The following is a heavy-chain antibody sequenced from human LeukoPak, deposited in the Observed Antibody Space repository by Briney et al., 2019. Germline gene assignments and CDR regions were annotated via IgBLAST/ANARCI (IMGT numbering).Heavy chain of an antibody. CDR3: ATDRYSSSWYVY. Sequence: GASVKVSCKVSGYSLTELSIHWVRQAPGKGLEWMGGFDPEDGETIYAQKFQGRVTMTEDTSTDTAYMELSSLRSEDTAVYYCATDRYSSSWYVYWGQGTLVTVSS. CDR2: FDPEDGET. D-gene: IGHD6-13*01. V-gene: IGHV1-24*01. CDR1: GYSLTELS. J-gene: IGHJ4*02.